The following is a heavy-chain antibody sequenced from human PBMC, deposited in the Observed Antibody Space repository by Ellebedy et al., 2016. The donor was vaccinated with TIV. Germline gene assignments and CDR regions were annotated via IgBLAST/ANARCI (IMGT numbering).Heavy chain of an antibody. CDR3: ATSAVGHSHGYYFDY. CDR2: ISGSGGST. D-gene: IGHD3-22*01. Sequence: GESLKISCAASGFTFSNYAMSWVRQAPGKGLEWVSAISGSGGSTYYVDSVKGRFTISGDDSKNTVYLQMNSLRAEDTAVYYCATSAVGHSHGYYFDYWGQGTLVTVSA. J-gene: IGHJ4*02. V-gene: IGHV3-23*01. CDR1: GFTFSNYA.